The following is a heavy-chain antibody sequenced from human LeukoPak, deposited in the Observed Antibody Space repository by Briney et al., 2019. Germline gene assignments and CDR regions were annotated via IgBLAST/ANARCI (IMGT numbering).Heavy chain of an antibody. Sequence: ASVKVSCKASGYTFTGYYMHWLRQAPGQGLEWMGRINPNSGGTNYAQKFQGRVTMTRDTSISTAYMELSRLRSDDTAVYYCARRGPHSSSSSSDFDYWGQGTLVTVSS. D-gene: IGHD6-6*01. CDR1: GYTFTGYY. CDR3: ARRGPHSSSSSSDFDY. J-gene: IGHJ4*02. CDR2: INPNSGGT. V-gene: IGHV1-2*06.